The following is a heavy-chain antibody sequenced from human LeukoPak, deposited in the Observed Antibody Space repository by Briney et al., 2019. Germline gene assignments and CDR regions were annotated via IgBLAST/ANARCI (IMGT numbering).Heavy chain of an antibody. CDR1: GSSLSNYY. V-gene: IGHV4-59*01. Sequence: SETLSLTCTVSGSSLSNYYWTWIRQTPGKPLQWIGYVYSTGSTNYNPSLKSRVTISVDTSKSQFSLNLGSVTAADTAVYYCVTTRAAAGPTLFDHWGQGILVTVSS. J-gene: IGHJ4*02. D-gene: IGHD6-13*01. CDR3: VTTRAAAGPTLFDH. CDR2: VYSTGST.